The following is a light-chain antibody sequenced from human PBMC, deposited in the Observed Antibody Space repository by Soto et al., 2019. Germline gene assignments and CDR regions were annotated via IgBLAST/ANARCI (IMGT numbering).Light chain of an antibody. CDR2: LNNDGSH. CDR1: SGHSNYA. Sequence: QLVLTQSPSASASLGASVKLTCTLSSGHSNYAIAWHQQQPEKGPRYLMKLNNDGSHSKGGGIPDRFSGSSSGAERYLTISSLQSEDEADYYCQTWGTGIVVFGGGTKLTVL. CDR3: QTWGTGIVV. V-gene: IGLV4-69*01. J-gene: IGLJ2*01.